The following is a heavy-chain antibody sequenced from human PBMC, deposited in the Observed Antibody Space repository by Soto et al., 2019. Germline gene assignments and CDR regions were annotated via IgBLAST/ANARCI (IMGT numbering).Heavy chain of an antibody. D-gene: IGHD3-10*01. CDR1: GGSFSGYY. Sequence: PSETLSLTCAVYGGSFSGYYWSWIRQPPGKGLEWIGEINHSGSTNYNPSLKSRVTISVDTSKSQFSLKLNSVTAADTAVYYCVRVTHHGSGSYPANWGQGSLVTVSS. CDR3: VRVTHHGSGSYPAN. V-gene: IGHV4-34*01. J-gene: IGHJ4*02. CDR2: INHSGST.